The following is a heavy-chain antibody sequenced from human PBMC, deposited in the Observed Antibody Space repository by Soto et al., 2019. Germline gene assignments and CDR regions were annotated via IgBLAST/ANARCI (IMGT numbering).Heavy chain of an antibody. D-gene: IGHD3-10*01. V-gene: IGHV3-23*01. CDR2: ISGSGGST. CDR1: GFTFSSYA. Sequence: PGGSLRLSCAASGFTFSSYAMNWVRQAPGKGLEWVSVISGSGGSTYYADSVKGRFTISRDNSKNTLYLQMNSLRAEDTAVYYCAKDPRGLEEGYWGQGTLVTVSS. CDR3: AKDPRGLEEGY. J-gene: IGHJ4*02.